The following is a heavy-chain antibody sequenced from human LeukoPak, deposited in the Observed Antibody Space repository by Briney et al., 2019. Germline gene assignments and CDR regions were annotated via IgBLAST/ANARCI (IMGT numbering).Heavy chain of an antibody. CDR3: AGGYGSYSPDY. D-gene: IGHD1-26*01. J-gene: IGHJ4*02. V-gene: IGHV3-48*03. CDR2: ISSSGDTR. CDR1: GFTFSTFE. Sequence: GGSLRLSCAASGFTFSTFEMSWVRQAPGKGLEWVSYISSSGDTRFYADSVKGRFTISRDNAKNSLFLQMNSLRVEDTALHFCAGGYGSYSPDYWGQGTRVTVS.